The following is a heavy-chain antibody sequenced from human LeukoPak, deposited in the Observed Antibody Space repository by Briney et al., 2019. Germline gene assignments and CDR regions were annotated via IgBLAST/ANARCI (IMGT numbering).Heavy chain of an antibody. J-gene: IGHJ5*02. V-gene: IGHV3-7*03. CDR1: RFTFSNYW. Sequence: GGSLRLSCAASRFTFSNYWMNWVRQAPGKGLEWVANIKQDGSEKCYVDSVKGRFTISRDNGKNSLYLQMNSLRAEDTAVCYCARGEFTMDPWGQGTLVIVSS. D-gene: IGHD3-10*01. CDR2: IKQDGSEK. CDR3: ARGEFTMDP.